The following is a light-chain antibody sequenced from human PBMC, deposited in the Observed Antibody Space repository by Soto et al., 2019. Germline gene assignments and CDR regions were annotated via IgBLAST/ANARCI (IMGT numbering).Light chain of an antibody. CDR1: QSISSY. V-gene: IGKV1-39*01. CDR2: AAS. J-gene: IGKJ1*01. Sequence: DIQMTQSPSSLSASVGDRVTITCRASQSISSYLNWYQQKPGKAPKLLIYAASSLQSGVPSRFSGSGSGTDFTLTISSLQPEDFATYYCRQTYGKHRTFGQGTKVDIK. CDR3: RQTYGKHRT.